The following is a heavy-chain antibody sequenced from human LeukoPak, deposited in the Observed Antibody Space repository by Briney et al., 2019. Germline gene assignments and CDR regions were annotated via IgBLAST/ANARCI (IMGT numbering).Heavy chain of an antibody. CDR2: ISDSGGGT. CDR1: GFTFSSYG. D-gene: IGHD2-15*01. Sequence: PEGSLRLSCAASGFTFSSYGMSWVRQAPGKGLEWVSAISDSGGGTYYADSVKGRFTISRDNSKNTLYLQMNSLTAEDTAVYYCAKSRVVAATNRPLDYWGQGTLVTVSS. J-gene: IGHJ4*02. V-gene: IGHV3-23*01. CDR3: AKSRVVAATNRPLDY.